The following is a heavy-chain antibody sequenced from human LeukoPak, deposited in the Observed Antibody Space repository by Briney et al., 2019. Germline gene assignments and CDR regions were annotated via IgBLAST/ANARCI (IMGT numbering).Heavy chain of an antibody. V-gene: IGHV3-9*01. D-gene: IGHD6-19*01. CDR1: GFTFAGYS. Sequence: GRSLRLSCAASGFTFAGYSMDWVRQAPGKGLEWVSGISWDNCSISYAASVKGRFTISRDNAKNSLYLQMNSLRAEDTALYYCAKDTVARSSGPYGLAFDYWGQGTLVTVSS. CDR2: ISWDNCSI. J-gene: IGHJ4*02. CDR3: AKDTVARSSGPYGLAFDY.